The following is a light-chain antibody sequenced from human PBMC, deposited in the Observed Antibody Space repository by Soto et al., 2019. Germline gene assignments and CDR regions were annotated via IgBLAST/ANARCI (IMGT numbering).Light chain of an antibody. J-gene: IGLJ2*01. Sequence: QTVVTQPPSASGTPGQRGTVSCSGTSSIGRNTVSWYQQLPGTAPKLLISRNVQRPSGVADRFPGSGSGTSASLAISGLQSDDEADYYCAAWDDTGNAPVFGGGTKLTVL. CDR2: RNV. CDR1: SSIGRNT. CDR3: AAWDDTGNAPV. V-gene: IGLV1-44*01.